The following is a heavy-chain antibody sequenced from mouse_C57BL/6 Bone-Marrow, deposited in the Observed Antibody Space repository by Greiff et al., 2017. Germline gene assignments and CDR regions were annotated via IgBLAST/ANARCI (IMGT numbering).Heavy chain of an antibody. CDR2: IDPSDSYT. CDR3: ARCFLYYFDY. CDR1: GYTFTSYW. V-gene: IGHV1-50*01. Sequence: VQLQQPGAELVKPGASVKLSCKASGYTFTSYWMQWVKQRPGQGLEWIGEIDPSDSYTNYNQKFKGKATLTVDKSSSTAYMQLSSLTSEDSAVYYCARCFLYYFDYWGQGTTLTVSS. J-gene: IGHJ2*01.